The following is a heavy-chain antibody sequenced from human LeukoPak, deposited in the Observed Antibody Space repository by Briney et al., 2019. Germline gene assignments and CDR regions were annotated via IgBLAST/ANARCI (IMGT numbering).Heavy chain of an antibody. Sequence: AAVKVSCTTSGYSFTSYYMHWVRQAPGQGLEWMGIINPSGGSTTYAQKFQGRLTMTSDTSTITVYMELSSLRSEDTAVYYCARSSAYYNEADIWGQGTMVTVSS. V-gene: IGHV1-46*01. D-gene: IGHD1-26*01. J-gene: IGHJ3*02. CDR1: GYSFTSYY. CDR3: ARSSAYYNEADI. CDR2: INPSGGST.